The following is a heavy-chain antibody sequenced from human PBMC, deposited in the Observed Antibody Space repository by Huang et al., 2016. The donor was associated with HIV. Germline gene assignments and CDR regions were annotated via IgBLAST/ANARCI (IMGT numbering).Heavy chain of an antibody. CDR3: ARMFKYDSGGYWGNDAFDI. V-gene: IGHV4-34*02. CDR2: ISDSGST. CDR1: GGSFSGHY. Sequence: QVQLQQWGAELLKPSETLSLTCAVSGGSFSGHYWTWIRQPPGRGLEWIGEISDSGSTTSNPSRKSRVTISGDTAQSQFSLKLNSVTAADTAIYYCARMFKYDSGGYWGNDAFDIWGQGTMVTVSS. J-gene: IGHJ3*02. D-gene: IGHD3-22*01.